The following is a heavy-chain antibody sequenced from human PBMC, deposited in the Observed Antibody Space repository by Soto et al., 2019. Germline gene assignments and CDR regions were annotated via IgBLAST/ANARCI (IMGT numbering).Heavy chain of an antibody. CDR2: INSDASHT. CDR3: VRAGHGMTTSGYGNWFDP. Sequence: EVQLVESGGGLVQPGGSLRLSCAASGFTFSTYWMHWIRQVPGKGLEWVSRINSDASHTYYADSVKGRFTISRDNAKNTLHLEMNSLRAEDTAVYYCVRAGHGMTTSGYGNWFDPWGQGTLVTVSS. D-gene: IGHD6-25*01. J-gene: IGHJ5*02. CDR1: GFTFSTYW. V-gene: IGHV3-74*01.